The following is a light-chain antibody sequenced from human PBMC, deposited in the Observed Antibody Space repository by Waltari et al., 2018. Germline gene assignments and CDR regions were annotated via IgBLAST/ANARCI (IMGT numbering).Light chain of an antibody. CDR1: NSDFGRYDF. CDR3: TSFAGSSMLI. CDR2: EVN. J-gene: IGLJ2*01. V-gene: IGLV2-8*01. Sequence: QSALTQPPSASGSHGQSITISCTGTNSDFGRYDFVSWYQHHPGKAPNLMIYEVNKRPSRVPDRFSGSKSGNTASLTVSGLQGEDEAEYFCTSFAGSSMLIFGGGTNLTVL.